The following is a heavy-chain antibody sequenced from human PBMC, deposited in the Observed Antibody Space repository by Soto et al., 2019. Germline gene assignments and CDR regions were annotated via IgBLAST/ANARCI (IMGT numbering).Heavy chain of an antibody. CDR1: GYTFRNFG. CDR2: IRAYNANA. Sequence: QIQLLQSGADVKKPVASVKVTCKASGYTFRNFGISWVRQAPGQGLEWLGWIRAYNANANYAQKFQGRLTMTADTSTSTAYMELRSLRSDDTAVYYCARENSYFDYWGQGTLVTVSS. J-gene: IGHJ4*02. V-gene: IGHV1-18*01. CDR3: ARENSYFDY.